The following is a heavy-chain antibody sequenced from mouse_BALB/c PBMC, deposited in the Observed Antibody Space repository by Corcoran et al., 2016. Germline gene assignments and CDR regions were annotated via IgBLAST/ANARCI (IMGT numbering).Heavy chain of an antibody. D-gene: IGHD1-1*01. V-gene: IGHV1-9*01. J-gene: IGHJ2*01. CDR2: ILPGRGST. CDR3: ARRRYAAYYCDY. Sequence: QFQLRQSGAELIKPGASAKISCKATGYTFSSYWKEWVKQRPGHGLEWIGEILPGRGSTNYNEKFKGKATFAADTSSNTAYMQLSSLTSEDSAVYYCARRRYAAYYCDYWGQGTTLTVSS. CDR1: GYTFSSYW.